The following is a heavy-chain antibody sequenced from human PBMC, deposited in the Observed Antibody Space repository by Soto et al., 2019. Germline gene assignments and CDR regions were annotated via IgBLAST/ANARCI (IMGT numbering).Heavy chain of an antibody. CDR3: ARLILWFGELLARVGAFDI. V-gene: IGHV3-23*01. D-gene: IGHD3-10*01. Sequence: GGSLRLSCAASGFTFSSYAMSWVRQAPGKGLEWVSAISGSGGSTYYADSVKGRFTISRDNSKNTLYLQMSSLRAEDTAVYYCARLILWFGELLARVGAFDIWGQGTMVTVSS. CDR2: ISGSGGST. J-gene: IGHJ3*02. CDR1: GFTFSSYA.